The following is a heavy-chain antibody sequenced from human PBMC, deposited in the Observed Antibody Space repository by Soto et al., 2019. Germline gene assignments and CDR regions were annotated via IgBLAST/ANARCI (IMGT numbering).Heavy chain of an antibody. V-gene: IGHV3-53*04. CDR1: GFTVSSNY. Sequence: GGSLRLSCAASGFTVSSNYMSWVRQAPGKGLEWVSVIYSGGSTYYADSVKGRFTISRHNSKNTLYLQMNSLRAEDTAVYYCASSRETPEQWLAKSDAFDTWGQGTMVTVSS. D-gene: IGHD6-19*01. J-gene: IGHJ3*02. CDR2: IYSGGST. CDR3: ASSRETPEQWLAKSDAFDT.